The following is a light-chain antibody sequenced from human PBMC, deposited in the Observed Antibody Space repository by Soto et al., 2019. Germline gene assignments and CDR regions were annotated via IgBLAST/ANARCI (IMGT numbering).Light chain of an antibody. CDR1: QTISSW. CDR2: KAS. J-gene: IGKJ1*01. V-gene: IGKV1-5*03. CDR3: QHYNSYPEA. Sequence: IRMKQSPAALSGSVGDRVTITCRASQTISSWLAWYQQKPGKAPKLLIYKASTLKSGVPSRFSGSGSGTEFTLTISSLQPDDFATYYCQHYNSYPEAFGQGTKVDI.